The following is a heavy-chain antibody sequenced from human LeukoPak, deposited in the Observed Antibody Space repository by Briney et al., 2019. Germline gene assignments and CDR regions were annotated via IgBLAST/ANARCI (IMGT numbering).Heavy chain of an antibody. J-gene: IGHJ5*02. Sequence: ASVKVSCKASGYTFTSYYMHWVRQAPGQGLEWMGIINPSGGSTSYAQKFQGRVAMTRDTSTSTVYMELSSLRSEDTAVYYCARELYDYVWGSYRPNWFDPWGQGTLVTVSS. CDR1: GYTFTSYY. D-gene: IGHD3-16*02. CDR2: INPSGGST. CDR3: ARELYDYVWGSYRPNWFDP. V-gene: IGHV1-46*01.